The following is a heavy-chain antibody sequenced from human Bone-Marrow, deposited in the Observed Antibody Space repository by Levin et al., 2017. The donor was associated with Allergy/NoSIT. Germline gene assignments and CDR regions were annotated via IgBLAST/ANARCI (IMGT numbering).Heavy chain of an antibody. CDR1: GFIFSNFN. V-gene: IGHV3-48*01. CDR3: ARVCSAVTCYPGFDN. CDR2: VSSGSTAK. Sequence: PGESLKISCAASGFIFSNFNINWVRQAPGKGLEWISYVSSGSTAKYYADSVKGRFTISRDNAENSVYLQMNSLRAEDTAIYYCARVCSAVTCYPGFDNWGQGTLVAVSS. D-gene: IGHD2-15*01. J-gene: IGHJ4*02.